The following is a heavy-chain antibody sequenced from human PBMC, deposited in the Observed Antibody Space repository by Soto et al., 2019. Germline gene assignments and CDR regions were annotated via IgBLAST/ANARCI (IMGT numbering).Heavy chain of an antibody. Sequence: QVQLVESGGGVVQPGRSLRLSCAASGFTFSSHAMHWVRQAPGKGLEWVAVISYDGSNKYSADSVKGRFTISRANSKNTLYLQMNSLRAEDTAVYYCAKRVGDGQPRAGGSYGMDVWGQGTTVTVSS. CDR2: ISYDGSNK. CDR1: GFTFSSHA. D-gene: IGHD3-16*01. J-gene: IGHJ6*02. V-gene: IGHV3-30-3*02. CDR3: AKRVGDGQPRAGGSYGMDV.